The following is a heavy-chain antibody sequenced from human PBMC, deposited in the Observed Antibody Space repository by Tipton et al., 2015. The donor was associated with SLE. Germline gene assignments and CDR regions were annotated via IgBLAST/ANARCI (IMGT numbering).Heavy chain of an antibody. CDR2: IYYSGST. CDR1: GGSISSSSYY. J-gene: IGHJ3*02. D-gene: IGHD1-26*01. Sequence: GLVKPSETLSLICTVSGGSISSSSYYWGWIRQPPGKGLEWVGSIYYSGSTYYNPSLKSRVTISVDTSKNQFSLQLSSVTAADTAVYYCARTLGAIAHTVYDAFDIWGQGKMVTVSS. CDR3: ARTLGAIAHTVYDAFDI. V-gene: IGHV4-39*07.